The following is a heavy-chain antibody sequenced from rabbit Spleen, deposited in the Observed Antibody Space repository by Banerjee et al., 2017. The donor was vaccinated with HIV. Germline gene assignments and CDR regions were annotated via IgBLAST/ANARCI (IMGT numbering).Heavy chain of an antibody. Sequence: QSLEESGGDLVKPGASLTLTCTASGFSFSYSDYMSWVRQAPGKGLEWIGYFDPVFGGTYYASWVNGQFTISSDNAQSTVDLKMTSLTAADTATYFCARAIVPWLGLTRLDLWGQGTLVTVS. D-gene: IGHD4-1*01. J-gene: IGHJ3*01. V-gene: IGHV1S40*01. CDR2: FDPVFGGT. CDR1: GFSFSYSDY. CDR3: ARAIVPWLGLTRLDL.